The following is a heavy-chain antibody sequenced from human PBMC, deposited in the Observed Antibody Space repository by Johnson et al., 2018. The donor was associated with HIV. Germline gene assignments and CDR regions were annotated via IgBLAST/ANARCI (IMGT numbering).Heavy chain of an antibody. D-gene: IGHD4-17*01. CDR1: GFAFSGHN. J-gene: IGHJ3*01. Sequence: QVQLVESGGGSVKPGGSLRLSCASSGFAFSGHNMGWIRQAPGKGLEFVSYISSSGSSTYYIDSVKGRFTISRDNAKNSLYLQMNNLRVEDTAGYYCARDATPWGGDYVGYAFDLWGQGTVVTVSP. CDR3: ARDATPWGGDYVGYAFDL. CDR2: ISSSGSST. V-gene: IGHV3-11*04.